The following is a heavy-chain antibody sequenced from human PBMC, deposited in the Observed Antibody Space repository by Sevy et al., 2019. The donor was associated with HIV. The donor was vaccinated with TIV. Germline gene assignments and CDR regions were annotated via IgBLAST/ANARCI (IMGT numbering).Heavy chain of an antibody. Sequence: GGSLRLSCAASGFTFSSHAMHWVRQAPGKGLEWVAVISYDGSNKYYADSVKGRFTISRDNSKNTLYLQMNSLRAEDTAVYYCARDYGDYRFYYYYGMDVWGQGTTVTVSS. CDR1: GFTFSSHA. J-gene: IGHJ6*02. D-gene: IGHD4-17*01. CDR3: ARDYGDYRFYYYYGMDV. V-gene: IGHV3-30*04. CDR2: ISYDGSNK.